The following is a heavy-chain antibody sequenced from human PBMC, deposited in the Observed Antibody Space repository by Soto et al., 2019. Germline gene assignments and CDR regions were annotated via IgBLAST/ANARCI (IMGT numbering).Heavy chain of an antibody. D-gene: IGHD6-19*01. CDR1: GFNFSSYG. CDR2: ISYDGSNK. J-gene: IGHJ4*02. V-gene: IGHV3-30*18. Sequence: PGGSLILSCAASGFNFSSYGMHWVRTAPGKGLEWVAVISYDGSNKYYADSVKGRFTISRDNSKNTLYLQMNSLRAEDTAVYYCAKDRRYSSGWFTFDYWGQGTLVTVSA. CDR3: AKDRRYSSGWFTFDY.